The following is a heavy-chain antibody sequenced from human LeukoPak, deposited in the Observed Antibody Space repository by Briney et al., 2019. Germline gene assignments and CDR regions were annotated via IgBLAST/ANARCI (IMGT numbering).Heavy chain of an antibody. CDR2: VLSSVRT. V-gene: IGHV4-59*12. D-gene: IGHD4-11*01. Sequence: SETLSLTCTVSGASSSGAYWNWVRQPPGRGLEWLGYVLSSVRTAYHPPLRGRVAISVDAPRNQFSLKLAAVTLADRAVYSCRSTDYNPSLKSRIPIPEDASQNQFSLKLTSLTAADTAVYYRANSYDSKLVPFDNWGQGALDTVSS. J-gene: IGHJ5*02. CDR1: GASSSGAY. CDR3: RSTDYNPSLKSRIPIPEDASQNQFSLKLTSLTAADTAVYYRANSYDSKLVPFDN.